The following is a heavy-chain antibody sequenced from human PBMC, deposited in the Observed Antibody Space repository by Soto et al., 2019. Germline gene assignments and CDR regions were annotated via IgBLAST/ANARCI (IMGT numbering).Heavy chain of an antibody. J-gene: IGHJ6*02. CDR2: INAGNGNT. CDR3: ARDQPRIVGATLRGFYYYYGMDV. D-gene: IGHD1-26*01. Sequence: ASVKVSCKASGYTFTSYAMHWVRQAPGQRLEWMGWINAGNGNTKYSQKFQGRVTITRDTSASTAYMERGSLRSEDTAVYYCARDQPRIVGATLRGFYYYYGMDVWGQGTTVTVSS. CDR1: GYTFTSYA. V-gene: IGHV1-3*01.